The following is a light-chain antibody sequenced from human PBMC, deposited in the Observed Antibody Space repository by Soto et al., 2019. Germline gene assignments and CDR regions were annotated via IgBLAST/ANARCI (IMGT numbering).Light chain of an antibody. CDR3: QQYNSYSLWT. J-gene: IGKJ1*01. V-gene: IGKV1-5*01. CDR2: DAS. CDR1: QSISSW. Sequence: DIQMTQSPSTLSASVGDRVTITCRASQSISSWLAWYQQKPGKAPKLLIYDASSLQSGVPSRFSGSGSGTEFTLTIDCLQPDDFATYYCQQYNSYSLWTFGQGTKVEIK.